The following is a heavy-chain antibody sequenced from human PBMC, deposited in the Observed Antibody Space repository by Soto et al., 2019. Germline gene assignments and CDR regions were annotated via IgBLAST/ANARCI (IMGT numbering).Heavy chain of an antibody. CDR3: TTGAYDGYCGGTVCYLVSVAAGGPSYHYGVDV. CDR1: GFDLDNAW. J-gene: IGHJ6*02. D-gene: IGHD2-2*01. V-gene: IGHV3-15*07. Sequence: GGSLRLSCAASGFDLDNAWVNWVRQAPGKGLEWVGRIKSKNDGGATDYASPVKGRFAISRDYSKNTLYLEMNSLKTEDTAVYYCTTGAYDGYCGGTVCYLVSVAAGGPSYHYGVDVWGQGTTVTVSS. CDR2: IKSKNDGGAT.